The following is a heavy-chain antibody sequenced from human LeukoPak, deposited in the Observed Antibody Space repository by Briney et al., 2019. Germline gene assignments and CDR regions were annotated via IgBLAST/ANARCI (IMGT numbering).Heavy chain of an antibody. CDR3: ARVKYSSSSGCRWLDP. V-gene: IGHV1-8*01. CDR2: MNPNSGNT. D-gene: IGHD6-6*01. CDR1: GYTFTSYD. Sequence: ALVKVSCKASGYTFTSYDINWVRQATGQGLEWMGWMNPNSGNTGYAQKFQGRVTMTRNTSISTAYMELSSLRSEDTAVYYCARVKYSSSSGCRWLDPWGQGTLVTVSS. J-gene: IGHJ5*02.